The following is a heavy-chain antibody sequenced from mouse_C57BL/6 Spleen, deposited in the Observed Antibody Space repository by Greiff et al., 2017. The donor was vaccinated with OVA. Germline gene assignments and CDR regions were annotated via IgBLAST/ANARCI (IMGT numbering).Heavy chain of an antibody. J-gene: IGHJ4*01. V-gene: IGHV5-9-1*02. Sequence: EVMLVESGEGLVKPGGSLKLSCAASGFTFSSYAMSWVRQTPEKRLEWVAYISSGGDYIYYADTVKGRFTISRDNARNTLYLQMSSLKSEDTAMYYCTREYYGSFYAMDYWGQGTSVTVSS. CDR3: TREYYGSFYAMDY. D-gene: IGHD1-1*01. CDR2: ISSGGDYI. CDR1: GFTFSSYA.